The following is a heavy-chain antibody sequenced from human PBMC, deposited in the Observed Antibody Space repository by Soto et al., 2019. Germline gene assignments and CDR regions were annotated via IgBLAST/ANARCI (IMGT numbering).Heavy chain of an antibody. CDR1: GFIFSNNW. CDR3: ARGAGGLDY. V-gene: IGHV3-74*01. CDR2: INNDGSDK. J-gene: IGHJ4*02. D-gene: IGHD3-10*01. Sequence: EVQLVESGGGFVQPGGSLRLSCAASGFIFSNNWIHWVRQAPGKGLEWVSHINNDGSDKSYADSVKGRFTISRDNAKNTVFLQMNSLRAEDTAMYYCARGAGGLDYWGQGTLVTVSS.